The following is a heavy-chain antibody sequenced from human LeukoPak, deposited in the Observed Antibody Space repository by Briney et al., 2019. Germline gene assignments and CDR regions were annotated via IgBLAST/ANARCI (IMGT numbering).Heavy chain of an antibody. Sequence: SETLSLTCTVSGGSIGGIISYWGWIRQPPGKGPECIGSISYSGNTYYNPSLNSRVTISVDKSKNQLYLKMTSVTAADTAVYYCAKERRRYQSRGAFEIWGQGTTVTVSS. CDR2: ISYSGNT. V-gene: IGHV4-39*07. D-gene: IGHD2-15*01. J-gene: IGHJ3*02. CDR3: AKERRRYQSRGAFEI. CDR1: GGSIGGIISY.